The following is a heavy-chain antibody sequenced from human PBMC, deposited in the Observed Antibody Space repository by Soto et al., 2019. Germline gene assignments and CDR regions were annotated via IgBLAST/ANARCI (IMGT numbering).Heavy chain of an antibody. J-gene: IGHJ6*02. CDR1: GFSLNTGGVG. D-gene: IGHD3-10*01. V-gene: IGHV2-5*02. CDR2: IYWDDDE. Sequence: ITLKESGPTLVKPTQTLTLTCTFSGFSLNTGGVGVGWVRQPRGKAMEWLALIYWDDDERYRPSLRSRLNITKDTINNQVVRTMTNMDPEDTATYYCVRNWRYYGSDYYYGMDAWGQGTTVTVSS. CDR3: VRNWRYYGSDYYYGMDA.